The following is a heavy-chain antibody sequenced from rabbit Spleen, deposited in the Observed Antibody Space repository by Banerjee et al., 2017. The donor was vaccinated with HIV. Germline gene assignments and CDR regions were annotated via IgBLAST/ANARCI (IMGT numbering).Heavy chain of an antibody. D-gene: IGHD1-1*01. V-gene: IGHV1S45*01. CDR2: INIFTGKS. Sequence: QKLMVESGGGIVQRGRCLTLTCKVSGVSLDDKDVMSWVRQAPGKGLEWIACINIFTGKSVYASWAKGRFSMSRTSSTTVTLQMTSLTAADTATYLCARDLVAVIGWNFSLWGPGTLVTVS. J-gene: IGHJ4*01. CDR1: GVSLDDKDV. CDR3: ARDLVAVIGWNFSL.